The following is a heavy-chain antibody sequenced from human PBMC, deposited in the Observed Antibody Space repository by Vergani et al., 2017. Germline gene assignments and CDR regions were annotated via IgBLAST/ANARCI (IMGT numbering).Heavy chain of an antibody. CDR1: GFTFSNSA. V-gene: IGHV3-23*01. Sequence: EVHLLESGGGLVQSGGSLRLSCAASGFTFSNSAVSWVRQAPGRGLAWVSSISGPGLSTYYADSVKGRFSISRDNSKNTVYLQINSLRDEDTAFYYCADLYGDDGFSPFWGQGTLVTVSS. CDR3: ADLYGDDGFSPF. J-gene: IGHJ4*02. D-gene: IGHD2-21*01. CDR2: ISGPGLST.